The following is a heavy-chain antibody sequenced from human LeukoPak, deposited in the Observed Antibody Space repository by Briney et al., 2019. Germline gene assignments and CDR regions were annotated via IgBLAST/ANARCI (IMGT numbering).Heavy chain of an antibody. Sequence: GGSLRLSCAASGFTFSSYAMSWVRQAPGKGLESFSAISGSGGSTYYADSVKGRFTISRDNSKNTLYLQMNSLRAEDTAVYYCAKDSCSSTSCRGYFDYWGQGTLVTVSS. V-gene: IGHV3-23*01. D-gene: IGHD2-2*01. CDR3: AKDSCSSTSCRGYFDY. CDR1: GFTFSSYA. J-gene: IGHJ4*02. CDR2: ISGSGGST.